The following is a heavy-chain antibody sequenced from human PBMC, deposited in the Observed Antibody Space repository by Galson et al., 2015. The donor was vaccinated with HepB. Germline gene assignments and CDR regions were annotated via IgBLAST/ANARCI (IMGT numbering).Heavy chain of an antibody. Sequence: SLRLSCAASGFTFSSYEMNWVRQAPGKGLEWVSYISSSGSTIYYADSVKGRFTISRDNAKNSLYLQMNSLRAEDTAVYYCARGREVGATEEGLYFDYWGQGTLVTVSS. J-gene: IGHJ4*02. V-gene: IGHV3-48*03. CDR1: GFTFSSYE. CDR3: ARGREVGATEEGLYFDY. CDR2: ISSSGSTI. D-gene: IGHD1-26*01.